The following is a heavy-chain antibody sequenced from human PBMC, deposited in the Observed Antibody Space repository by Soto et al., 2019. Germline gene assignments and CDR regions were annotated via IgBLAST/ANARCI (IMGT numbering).Heavy chain of an antibody. CDR2: IYTSGST. J-gene: IGHJ4*02. V-gene: IGHV4-4*07. D-gene: IGHD2-21*02. Sequence: SETLSLTCTVSGGSISSYYWSWIRQPAGKGLEWIGRIYTSGSTNYNPSLKSRVTMSLDTSKNQFSLKLTSVTAADTALYYCARQRTSVVTQAYFDVWGPGSLVTVSS. CDR1: GGSISSYY. CDR3: ARQRTSVVTQAYFDV.